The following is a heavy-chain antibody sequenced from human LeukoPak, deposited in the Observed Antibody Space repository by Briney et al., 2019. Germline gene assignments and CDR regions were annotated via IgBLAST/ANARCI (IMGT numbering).Heavy chain of an antibody. D-gene: IGHD6-13*01. V-gene: IGHV3-33*01. CDR2: IWYDGSNK. CDR1: GFTFSSYG. Sequence: GGSLRLSCAASGFTFSSYGMHWVRQAPGKGLEWVAVIWYDGSNKYYADSVKGRFTISRDNSKNTLYLQMNSLRAEDTAVYYCARERTGYSSSLNWFDPWSQGTLVTVSS. CDR3: ARERTGYSSSLNWFDP. J-gene: IGHJ5*02.